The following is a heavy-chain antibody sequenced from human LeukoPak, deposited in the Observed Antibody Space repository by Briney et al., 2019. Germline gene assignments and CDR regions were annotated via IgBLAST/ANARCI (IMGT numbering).Heavy chain of an antibody. CDR1: GYTFTSYG. J-gene: IGHJ4*02. V-gene: IGHV1-18*01. CDR3: ARERLYDFWSGYYPLDY. D-gene: IGHD3-3*01. Sequence: ASVRVSCTASGYTFTSYGISWVRQAPGQGVEWMGWISAYNGNTNYAQKLQGRVTMTTDTSTSTAYMELRSLRSDDTAVYYCARERLYDFWSGYYPLDYWGQGTLVTVSS. CDR2: ISAYNGNT.